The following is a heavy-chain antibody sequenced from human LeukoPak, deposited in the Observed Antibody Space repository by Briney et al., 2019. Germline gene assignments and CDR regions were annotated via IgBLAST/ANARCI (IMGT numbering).Heavy chain of an antibody. D-gene: IGHD1-26*01. CDR1: GFTFSGSA. Sequence: GGSLRLSCAASGFTFSGSAMHWVRQASGKGLEWVGRIRSKANSYATAYAVSVKGRFTISRDDSKNTAYLQMNSLKTEDTAVYYCTRRLVGATTGDYWGQGTLVTVSS. CDR2: IRSKANSYAT. V-gene: IGHV3-73*01. J-gene: IGHJ4*02. CDR3: TRRLVGATTGDY.